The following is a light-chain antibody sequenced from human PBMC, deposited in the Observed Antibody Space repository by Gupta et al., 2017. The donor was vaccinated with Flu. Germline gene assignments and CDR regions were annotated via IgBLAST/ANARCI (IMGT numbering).Light chain of an antibody. CDR1: QNITRASE. CDR3: QQRCSWPLS. J-gene: IGKJ4*01. V-gene: IGKV3-11*01. Sequence: ILSLSPGERATLSCRASQNITRASELAWHQQNPGQAPSLLIHDAYNTATDLPARFSGSGSGTDITLTISILDPEDSAVYCCQQRCSWPLSFGGGTKVEIK. CDR2: DAY.